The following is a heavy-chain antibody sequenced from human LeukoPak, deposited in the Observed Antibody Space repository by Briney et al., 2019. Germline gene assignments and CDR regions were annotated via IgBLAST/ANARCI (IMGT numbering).Heavy chain of an antibody. CDR1: GYTFSSYF. CDR2: ISSDGNNK. V-gene: IGHV3-30*04. J-gene: IGHJ4*02. Sequence: GGSLRLSCEASGYTFSSYFIHWVRHAPGKGLEWVAVISSDGNNKYYADSVKGRLTISRDNSKSTLYLQMNSLRAEDTAVYYCAKGRPGRSDIVVVVAATDLCWGQGTLVTVSS. CDR3: AKGRPGRSDIVVVVAATDLC. D-gene: IGHD2-15*01.